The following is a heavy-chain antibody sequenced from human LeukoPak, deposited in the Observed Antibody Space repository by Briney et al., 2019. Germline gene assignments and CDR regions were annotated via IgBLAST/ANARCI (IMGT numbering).Heavy chain of an antibody. V-gene: IGHV3-11*01. D-gene: IGHD5-12*01. Sequence: DSVKGRFTISRDNAKNSLYLQMNSLRAEDTAVYYCARDNRYVDGMDVWGQGTTVTVSS. CDR3: ARDNRYVDGMDV. J-gene: IGHJ6*02.